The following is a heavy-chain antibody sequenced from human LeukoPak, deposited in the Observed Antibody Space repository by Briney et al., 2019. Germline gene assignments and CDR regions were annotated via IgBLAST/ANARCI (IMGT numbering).Heavy chain of an antibody. J-gene: IGHJ4*02. CDR2: MNPNSGNT. CDR3: ARGEPYCSGGSCYS. D-gene: IGHD2-15*01. Sequence: ASVKVSCKASGYTFTSYDINWVRQATGQGLEWMGWMNPNSGNTGYAQKFQGRVTMTRDTSISTAYMELSSLRSEDTAVYYCARGEPYCSGGSCYSWGQGTLVTVSS. CDR1: GYTFTSYD. V-gene: IGHV1-8*01.